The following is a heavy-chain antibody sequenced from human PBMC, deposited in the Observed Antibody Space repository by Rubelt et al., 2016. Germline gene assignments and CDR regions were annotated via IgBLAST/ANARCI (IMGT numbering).Heavy chain of an antibody. D-gene: IGHD5-18*01. CDR1: FSDSA. J-gene: IGHJ4*02. Sequence: FSDSAMHWVRQASGKGLEWVGYIRSKANNYATVYGASVKGRFTISRDDSKNSLYLQMNSLKTEDTAVYYCASGYRYGGIDYWGQGTLVTVSS. V-gene: IGHV3-73*01. CDR3: ASGYRYGGIDY. CDR2: IRSKANNYAT.